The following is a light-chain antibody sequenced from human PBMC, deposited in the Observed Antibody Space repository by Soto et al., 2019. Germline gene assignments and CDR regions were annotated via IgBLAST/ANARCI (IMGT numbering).Light chain of an antibody. V-gene: IGKV1-9*01. J-gene: IGKJ5*01. CDR3: QHLDSYST. CDR2: AAS. CDR1: QGISSY. Sequence: DIQLTQSPSFLSASVGDRVTITCRASQGISSYLSWYQQKPGKAPNLLIYAASTLQSGVTSRFSGSGSGTEVTLTISRLQPEEFATYYGQHLDSYSTFGQGTRLEIK.